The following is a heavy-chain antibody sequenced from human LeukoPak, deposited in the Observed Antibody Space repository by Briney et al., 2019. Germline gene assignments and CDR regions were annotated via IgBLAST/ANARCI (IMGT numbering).Heavy chain of an antibody. J-gene: IGHJ5*02. V-gene: IGHV1-8*01. D-gene: IGHD3-3*01. Sequence: GASVKVSCKASGYTFTSYDINWVRQATGQGLEWMGWMNPNSGNPGYAQKFQGRVTMTRNTSISTAYMELSSLRSEDTAVYYCARKLPVARFWKLGNWFDPWGQGTLVTVSS. CDR1: GYTFTSYD. CDR3: ARKLPVARFWKLGNWFDP. CDR2: MNPNSGNP.